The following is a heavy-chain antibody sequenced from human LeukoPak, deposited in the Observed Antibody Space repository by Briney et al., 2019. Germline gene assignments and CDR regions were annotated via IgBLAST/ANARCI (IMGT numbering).Heavy chain of an antibody. CDR1: GGSISSHY. J-gene: IGHJ5*02. D-gene: IGHD1-26*01. V-gene: IGHV4-59*11. Sequence: SETLSLTCTVSGGSISSHYWSWIRQPPGKGLEWIGYIYYSGSTNYNPSLKSRVTISVDTSKNQFSLKLSSVTAADTAVYYCARASMSLVWFDPWGQGTLVTVSS. CDR2: IYYSGST. CDR3: ARASMSLVWFDP.